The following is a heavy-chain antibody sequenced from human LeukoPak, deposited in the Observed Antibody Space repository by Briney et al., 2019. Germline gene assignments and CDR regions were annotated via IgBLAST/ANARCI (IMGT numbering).Heavy chain of an antibody. J-gene: IGHJ4*02. CDR2: ISAYNGNT. D-gene: IGHD6-13*01. CDR1: GYTFTSYG. CDR3: AGSHSSSGTLDY. V-gene: IGHV1-18*01. Sequence: VASVKVSCKASGYTFTSYGISWVRQAPGQGLEWMGWISAYNGNTNYAHKLQGRVTITTDTSTSTAYMELRSLRADDTAVYYCAGSHSSSGTLDYWGQGTLVTVSS.